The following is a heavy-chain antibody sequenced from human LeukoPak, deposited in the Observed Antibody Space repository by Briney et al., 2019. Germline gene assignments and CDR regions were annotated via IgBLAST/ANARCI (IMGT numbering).Heavy chain of an antibody. CDR1: GGSISPYF. V-gene: IGHV4-59*01. CDR2: ISYTGST. J-gene: IGHJ5*02. Sequence: SETLSLTCTVSGGSISPYFWSWIRQPPGKGLEWIGYISYTGSTIYSPSLKSRVTISVDTSKSQFSLQLTSVTAADTAVYYCARDDYRGVTNFDPWGQGTLVTVSS. CDR3: ARDDYRGVTNFDP. D-gene: IGHD3-10*01.